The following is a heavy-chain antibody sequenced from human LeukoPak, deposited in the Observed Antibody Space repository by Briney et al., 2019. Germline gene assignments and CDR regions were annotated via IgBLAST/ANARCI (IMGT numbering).Heavy chain of an antibody. CDR2: FDPEDGET. CDR3: ATDDYVWGSYRY. CDR1: GYTLTELS. Sequence: ASVKVSCKVSGYTLTELSMHWVRQAPGKGLEWMGGFDPEDGETIYAQKFQGRVTMTEDTSTDTAYMELSSLRSEDTAVYYCATDDYVWGSYRYWGQGTLVTVSS. D-gene: IGHD3-16*02. J-gene: IGHJ4*02. V-gene: IGHV1-24*01.